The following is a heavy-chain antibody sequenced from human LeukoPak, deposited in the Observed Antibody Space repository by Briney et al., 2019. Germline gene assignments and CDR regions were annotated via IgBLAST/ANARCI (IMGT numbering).Heavy chain of an antibody. CDR1: GFTVSSNY. CDR2: IYSGGST. CDR3: ATMYSSSWYATNYFDY. V-gene: IGHV3-66*01. D-gene: IGHD6-13*01. Sequence: PGGSLRLSCAASGFTVSSNYMSWVRQAPGKGLEWVSVIYSGGSTYYADSVKGRFTISRDNSKNTLYLQMNSLRAEDTAVYYCATMYSSSWYATNYFDYWGQGTLVTVSS. J-gene: IGHJ4*02.